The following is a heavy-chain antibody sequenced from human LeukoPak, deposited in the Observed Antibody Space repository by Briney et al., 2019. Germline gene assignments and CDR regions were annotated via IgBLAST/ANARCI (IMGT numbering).Heavy chain of an antibody. Sequence: SETLSLTCAVYGGSFSGYYWSWIRQPPGKGLEWIGEINHSGSTNYNPSLKSRVTISVDTSKNQFSLKLSSVTAADTAVYYCATTIFGVVEYRFDYWGQGTLVTVSS. D-gene: IGHD3-3*01. CDR2: INHSGST. J-gene: IGHJ4*02. CDR3: ATTIFGVVEYRFDY. CDR1: GGSFSGYY. V-gene: IGHV4-34*01.